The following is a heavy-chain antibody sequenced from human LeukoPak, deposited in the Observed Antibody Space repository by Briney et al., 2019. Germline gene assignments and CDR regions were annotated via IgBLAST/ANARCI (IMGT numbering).Heavy chain of an antibody. CDR1: GFTFSDYS. CDR2: IGIDSGNT. Sequence: GGSLRLSCAASGFTFSDYSMNWVRQAPGKGLEWISYIGIDSGNTNYADSVKGRFTISGDKAKNSLYLQMNSLRPEDTAVYYCAKKLVPYIGSGYGLAVWGQGTTVTVSS. D-gene: IGHD3-10*01. V-gene: IGHV3-48*01. CDR3: AKKLVPYIGSGYGLAV. J-gene: IGHJ6*02.